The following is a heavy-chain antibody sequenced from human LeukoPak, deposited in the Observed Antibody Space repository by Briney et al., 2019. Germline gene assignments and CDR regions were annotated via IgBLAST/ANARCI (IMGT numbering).Heavy chain of an antibody. V-gene: IGHV3-74*01. Sequence: GGSLRLSCAASGFTFTSYWMHWVRQAPGKGLVWVSRINSDGSSATYADSVKGRFTISRDNAKSTLYLQMNSLRAEDTAVYYCARPQHGDLYAFDIWGQGTMVTVSS. CDR3: ARPQHGDLYAFDI. CDR2: INSDGSSA. CDR1: GFTFTSYW. D-gene: IGHD4-17*01. J-gene: IGHJ3*02.